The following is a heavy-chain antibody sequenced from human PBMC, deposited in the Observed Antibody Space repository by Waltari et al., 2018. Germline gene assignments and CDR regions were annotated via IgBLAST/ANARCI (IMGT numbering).Heavy chain of an antibody. Sequence: QVQLVESGGGVVQPGRSLRLSCAASGFTFSSYAMHWVRQAPGQGLEWVAVISYDGSNKYYADSVKGRFTISRDNSKNTLYLQMNSLRAEDTAVYYCARDSQYSSGWYRADYFDYWGQGTLVTVSS. V-gene: IGHV3-30*01. CDR1: GFTFSSYA. J-gene: IGHJ4*02. D-gene: IGHD6-19*01. CDR2: ISYDGSNK. CDR3: ARDSQYSSGWYRADYFDY.